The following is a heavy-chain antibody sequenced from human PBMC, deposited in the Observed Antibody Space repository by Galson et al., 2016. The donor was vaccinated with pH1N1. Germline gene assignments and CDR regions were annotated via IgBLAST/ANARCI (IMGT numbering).Heavy chain of an antibody. CDR2: FSGSGGGT. D-gene: IGHD3-9*01. J-gene: IGHJ4*02. V-gene: IGHV3-23*01. Sequence: SLRLSCAASGLTFSRYGMSWVRQAPGKGLEWVSGFSGSGGGTYYADSVKGRFTISRDNSKNTLYLQMNSLRAEDTARYYCAISPGASSEVIDYYFDHWGQGTLVAVSS. CDR3: AISPGASSEVIDYYFDH. CDR1: GLTFSRYG.